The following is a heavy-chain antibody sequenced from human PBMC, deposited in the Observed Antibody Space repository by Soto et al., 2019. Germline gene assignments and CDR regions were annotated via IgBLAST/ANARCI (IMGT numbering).Heavy chain of an antibody. CDR2: IWYDGSNE. J-gene: IGHJ2*01. CDR1: GFTFSNFG. D-gene: IGHD4-17*01. V-gene: IGHV3-33*01. CDR3: ARLNTGWYFDF. Sequence: QVQLVESGGGVVQPGRSLRLSCAASGFTFSNFGMHWVRQAPGKGLEWVAVIWYDGSNEYHPDSVKGRFTISRDNSKNTLYLQMNSLRAEDTAVYYCARLNTGWYFDFWGRGTLVTVSS.